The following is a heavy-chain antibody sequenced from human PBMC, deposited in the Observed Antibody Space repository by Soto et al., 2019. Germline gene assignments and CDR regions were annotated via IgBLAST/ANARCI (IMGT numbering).Heavy chain of an antibody. Sequence: PGGSLRLSCAASGFTFNTFAMNWVRQAPGKGEEWVASISGSGGTTYYADSVKGRFTISRGTSKNTLYLQMNSLSAEDTAVYYCAKGFIVVVTAIRPDDNFGVWGQGTLVTVSS. CDR3: AKGFIVVVTAIRPDDNFGV. V-gene: IGHV3-23*01. J-gene: IGHJ3*01. CDR1: GFTFNTFA. CDR2: ISGSGGTT. D-gene: IGHD2-21*02.